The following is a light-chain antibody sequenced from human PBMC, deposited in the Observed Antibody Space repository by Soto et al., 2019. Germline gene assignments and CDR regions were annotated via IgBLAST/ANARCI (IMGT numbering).Light chain of an antibody. CDR2: END. V-gene: IGLV1-47*01. CDR1: TSSIGTNY. CDR3: ASWDESMYSDV. J-gene: IGLJ2*01. Sequence: QSVLTQPPSASETPGQTVTISCSGTTSSIGTNYVYWYQQLPGTAPKLLIYENDQRPSGVPDRFSGSKSGTSASLVISGLRSEDEADYYCASWDESMYSDVFGGGTKLTVL.